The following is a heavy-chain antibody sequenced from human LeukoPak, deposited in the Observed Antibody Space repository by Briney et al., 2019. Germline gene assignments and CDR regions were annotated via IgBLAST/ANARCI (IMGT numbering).Heavy chain of an antibody. J-gene: IGHJ6*03. CDR2: INPNSGGT. CDR3: ARGRGPDYYYMDV. V-gene: IGHV1-2*02. D-gene: IGHD3-10*01. CDR1: GYTFTCCY. Sequence: ASVKVSCKASGYTFTCCYMHWVRQAPGQGLEWMGWINPNSGGTNYAQKFQGRVTMTRDTSISTAYMELSRLRSDDTAVYYCARGRGPDYYYMDVWGKGTTVTVSS.